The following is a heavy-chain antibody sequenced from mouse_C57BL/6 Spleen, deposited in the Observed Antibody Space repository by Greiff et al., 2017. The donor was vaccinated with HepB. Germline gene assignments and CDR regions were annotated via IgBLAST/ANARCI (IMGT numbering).Heavy chain of an antibody. D-gene: IGHD1-1*01. CDR3: ARPDGSSYWWYFDV. J-gene: IGHJ1*03. CDR1: GFTFNDYG. V-gene: IGHV5-17*01. Sequence: EVQLVESGGGLVKPGGSLKLSCAASGFTFNDYGMHWVRQAPEKGLEWVAYISSGSSTIYYADTVKGRFTISRDNAKNTLFLQMTSLRSEDTAMYYCARPDGSSYWWYFDVWGTGTTVTVSS. CDR2: ISSGSSTI.